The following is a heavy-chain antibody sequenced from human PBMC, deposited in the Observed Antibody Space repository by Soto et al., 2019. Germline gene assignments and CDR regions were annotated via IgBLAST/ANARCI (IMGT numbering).Heavy chain of an antibody. CDR3: AREMVRGVGSDY. CDR2: ISTYNGNT. D-gene: IGHD3-10*01. V-gene: IGHV1-18*01. J-gene: IGHJ4*02. Sequence: QVQLVQSGAEVKKPGASVKVSCKASGYTFTSYGISWVRQAPGQGLEWMGWISTYNGNTKYAQKLQGRVTMTTATATSTADMELRSLRSDDTAVFSCAREMVRGVGSDYWGQGTLVTVSS. CDR1: GYTFTSYG.